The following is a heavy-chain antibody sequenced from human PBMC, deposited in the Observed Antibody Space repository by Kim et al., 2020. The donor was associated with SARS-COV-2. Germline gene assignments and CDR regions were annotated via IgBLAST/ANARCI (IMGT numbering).Heavy chain of an antibody. CDR3: ARGSDYHGLDV. CDR1: GYPFSGFY. J-gene: IGHJ6*02. V-gene: IGHV1-2*02. CDR2: ISPYNGAT. Sequence: ASVKVSCKTSGYPFSGFYIHWVRQAPGQGLEWMGWISPYNGATKYAEASQGRVTMTRDTSINTAYLELSRVKSDDTAIYFCARGSDYHGLDVWGQGTTVTVSS.